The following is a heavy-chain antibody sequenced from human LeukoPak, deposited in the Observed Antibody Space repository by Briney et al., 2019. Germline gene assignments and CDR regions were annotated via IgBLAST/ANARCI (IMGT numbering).Heavy chain of an antibody. D-gene: IGHD3-22*01. V-gene: IGHV3-30*18. CDR2: ISHDGSNK. CDR3: AKDPYDSSGYYYYSLTFFDY. CDR1: GFTFSSYG. Sequence: PGGSLRLSCAASGFTFSSYGMHWVRQAPGKGLGWVAVISHDGSNKYYADSVKGRFTISRDNSKNTLYLQMNSLRAEDTAVYYCAKDPYDSSGYYYYSLTFFDYWGQGTLVTVSS. J-gene: IGHJ4*02.